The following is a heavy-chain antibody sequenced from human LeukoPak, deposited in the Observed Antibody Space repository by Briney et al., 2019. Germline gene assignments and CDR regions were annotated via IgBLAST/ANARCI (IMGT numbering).Heavy chain of an antibody. CDR2: INPNSGVT. CDR3: ARGCGYSYSWFDP. V-gene: IGHV1-2*02. J-gene: IGHJ5*02. Sequence: ASVKVSCKASEYTFVGHYMHWVRQAPGQGLEWMGWINPNSGVTTYAQKFQGRVTMTRDTSISTAYMKLSRLSSDDTAVYYCARGCGYSYSWFDPWGQGTLVTVSS. D-gene: IGHD5-18*01. CDR1: EYTFVGHY.